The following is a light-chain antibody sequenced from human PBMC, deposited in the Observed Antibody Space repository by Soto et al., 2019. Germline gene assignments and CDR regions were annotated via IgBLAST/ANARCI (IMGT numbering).Light chain of an antibody. CDR1: QSLNSNS. CDR3: QQYDGSPRT. CDR2: NAY. Sequence: IVLTQSPGTLSLSPGERATLSCRASQSLNSNSLAWYQQKPGQAPRLLIYNAYNRASGIPDRFSGSGSGTDFTLTISRLEPEDFVVYHCQQYDGSPRTFGQGTKVEVK. V-gene: IGKV3-20*01. J-gene: IGKJ1*01.